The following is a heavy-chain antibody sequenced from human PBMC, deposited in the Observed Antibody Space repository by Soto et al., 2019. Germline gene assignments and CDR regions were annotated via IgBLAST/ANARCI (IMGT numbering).Heavy chain of an antibody. V-gene: IGHV4-59*01. CDR1: GGSISSYY. J-gene: IGHJ4*02. Sequence: SETLSLTCTVSGGSISSYYWSWIRQPPGKGLEWIGYIYYSGSTNYNPSLKSRVTISVDTSKNQFSLKLSSVTAADTAVYYCARAVGATYFDYWGQGTLVTV. CDR2: IYYSGST. D-gene: IGHD1-26*01. CDR3: ARAVGATYFDY.